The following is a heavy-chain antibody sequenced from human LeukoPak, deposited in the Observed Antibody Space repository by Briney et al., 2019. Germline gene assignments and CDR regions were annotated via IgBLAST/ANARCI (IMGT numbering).Heavy chain of an antibody. J-gene: IGHJ6*03. D-gene: IGHD5-18*01. Sequence: SETLSLTCTVSGGSISSYYWSWIRQPAGKGLEWIGRIYTSGSTNYNPSPKSRVTMSVDTSKNQFSLKLSSVTAADTAVYYCAREDIQLWPRRHYYMDVWGKGTTVTVSS. CDR2: IYTSGST. CDR3: AREDIQLWPRRHYYMDV. CDR1: GGSISSYY. V-gene: IGHV4-4*07.